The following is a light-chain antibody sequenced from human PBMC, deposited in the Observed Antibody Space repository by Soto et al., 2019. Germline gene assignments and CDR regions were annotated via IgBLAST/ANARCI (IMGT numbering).Light chain of an antibody. CDR3: ATWDGSLSAVV. V-gene: IGLV1-51*01. J-gene: IGLJ2*01. CDR2: DNN. CDR1: SSNIGNNY. Sequence: QSVLTQPPSVSAAPGQKVTISCSGSSSNIGNNYVSWYQQLPGTAPKLLIYDNNKRPSGIPDRFSASKSDTSATLGISGLQSGDEADYYCATWDGSLSAVVFGGGTKLTVL.